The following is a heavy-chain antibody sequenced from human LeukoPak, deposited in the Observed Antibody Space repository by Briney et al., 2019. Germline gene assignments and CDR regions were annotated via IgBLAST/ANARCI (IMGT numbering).Heavy chain of an antibody. CDR2: ISSSGSTI. D-gene: IGHD6-13*01. CDR3: AKDRQYGRYSSSWYEGWYFDY. J-gene: IGHJ4*02. V-gene: IGHV3-11*04. Sequence: GGSLRLSCAASGFTFSDYYMSWIRQAPGKGLEWVSYISSSGSTIYYADSVKGRFTISRDNAKNSLYLQMNSLRAEDTAVYYCAKDRQYGRYSSSWYEGWYFDYWGQGTLVTVSS. CDR1: GFTFSDYY.